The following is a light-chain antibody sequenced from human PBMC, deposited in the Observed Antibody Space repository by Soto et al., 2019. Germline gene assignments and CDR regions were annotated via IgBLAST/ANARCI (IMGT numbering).Light chain of an antibody. CDR3: QKYNSALT. Sequence: DINMTQSPSSLSASVGDRITITCRASQDISNYLAWYQQKPGKVPKLLIYSASTLQSGVPSRFSGSGSGTDFTLTISSLQPEDVATYFCQKYNSALTFGQGTRLEIK. V-gene: IGKV1-27*01. CDR1: QDISNY. CDR2: SAS. J-gene: IGKJ5*01.